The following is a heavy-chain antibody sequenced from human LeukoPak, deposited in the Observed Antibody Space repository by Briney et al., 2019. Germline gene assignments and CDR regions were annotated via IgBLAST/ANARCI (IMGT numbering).Heavy chain of an antibody. CDR2: INPSGGST. J-gene: IGHJ3*02. D-gene: IGHD4-17*01. CDR3: ASSYGDYSFDI. CDR1: GYTFTSYY. V-gene: IGHV1-46*01. Sequence: ASVKVSCKASGYTFTSYYMHWVRQAPGQGLEWMSIINPSGGSTSYAQKFQGRVTMTRDTSTSTVYMELSSLRAEDTAVYYCASSYGDYSFDIWGQGTMVTVSS.